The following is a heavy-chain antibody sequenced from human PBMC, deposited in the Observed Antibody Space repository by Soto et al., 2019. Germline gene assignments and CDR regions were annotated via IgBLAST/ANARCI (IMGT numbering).Heavy chain of an antibody. D-gene: IGHD3-16*01. CDR1: GGSFGSSA. Sequence: QVQLVQSGADVKKPGSSVKVSCKTSGGSFGSSAISWVRQAPAQGLEWMGEIIPVFDKANYAQNFQGRLTITADELTGTVFMELSSLRSEETAVYFCARLRRDWGDAFDLWGLGTVVTVS. CDR2: IIPVFDKA. CDR3: ARLRRDWGDAFDL. V-gene: IGHV1-69*01. J-gene: IGHJ3*01.